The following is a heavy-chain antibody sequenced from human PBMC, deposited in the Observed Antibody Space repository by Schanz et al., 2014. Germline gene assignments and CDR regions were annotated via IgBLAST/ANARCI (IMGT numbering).Heavy chain of an antibody. V-gene: IGHV4-31*03. J-gene: IGHJ6*02. D-gene: IGHD2-21*01. CDR3: ARDREIPYYPMDV. CDR1: GASISSRDFY. Sequence: QVQLQESGPGLVKPSQTLSLTCTVSGASISSRDFYWSWIRLLPGKGLEWIVYISYSWSASFNPALKRRLTMSVATAKNKCSLRLNSMTATDTAVDYCARDREIPYYPMDVWGQGTTVTVSS. CDR2: ISYSWSA.